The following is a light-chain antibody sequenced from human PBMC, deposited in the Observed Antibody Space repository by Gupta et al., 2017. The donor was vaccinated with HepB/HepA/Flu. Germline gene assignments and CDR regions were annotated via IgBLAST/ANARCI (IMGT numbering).Light chain of an antibody. Sequence: SALTQPRSVSGSPGQSVTISCTGTSSDVGGYNFVSWYQQHPGKAPKLMIYDVTKRPAGVPDRFSGSKSGNTASLTISGRQAEDEADYYCCSDTDNPTRVFGGGTKLTVL. V-gene: IGLV2-11*01. J-gene: IGLJ3*02. CDR1: SSDVGGYNF. CDR2: DVT. CDR3: CSDTDNPTRV.